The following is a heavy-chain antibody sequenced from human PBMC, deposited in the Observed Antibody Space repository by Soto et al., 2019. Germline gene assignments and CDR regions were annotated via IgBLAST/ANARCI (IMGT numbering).Heavy chain of an antibody. D-gene: IGHD6-6*01. Sequence: LSLTCSLYSGSLSGYYWSGIRHRPGKGLEGIGEISPRGTTNYSPSLKSRGSISVDTSKNQFSLNLTSLTAADTAVYSCARAPKVSGSAQTRPDFWGQGSLVTVSS. CDR3: ARAPKVSGSAQTRPDF. CDR2: ISPRGTT. J-gene: IGHJ4*02. V-gene: IGHV4-34*01. CDR1: SGSLSGYY.